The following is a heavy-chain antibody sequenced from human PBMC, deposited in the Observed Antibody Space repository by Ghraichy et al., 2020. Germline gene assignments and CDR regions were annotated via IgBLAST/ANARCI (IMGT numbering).Heavy chain of an antibody. V-gene: IGHV3-23*01. D-gene: IGHD3-22*01. CDR2: VTGSGGST. Sequence: GGSLRLSCAASGFPFSSCAMNWVRQPPGKGLEWVSAVTGSGGSTYYADSVKGRFTISRDNSKNTLYLQMNSLRAEDTAVYYCAKDDYDSSGSRDAFDIWGQGTMVTVSS. CDR1: GFPFSSCA. J-gene: IGHJ3*02. CDR3: AKDDYDSSGSRDAFDI.